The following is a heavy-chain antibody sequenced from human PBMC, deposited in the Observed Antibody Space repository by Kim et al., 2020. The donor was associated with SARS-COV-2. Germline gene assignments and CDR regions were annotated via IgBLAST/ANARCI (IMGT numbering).Heavy chain of an antibody. D-gene: IGHD6-13*01. CDR1: GFTFSSYS. J-gene: IGHJ4*02. Sequence: GGSLRLSCAASGFTFSSYSMNWVRQAPGKGLEWVSSISSSSSYIYYADSVKGRFTISRDNAKNSLYLQMNSLRAEDTAVYYCARDCYSSSWDSPESHDYWGQGTLVTVSS. V-gene: IGHV3-21*01. CDR2: ISSSSSYI. CDR3: ARDCYSSSWDSPESHDY.